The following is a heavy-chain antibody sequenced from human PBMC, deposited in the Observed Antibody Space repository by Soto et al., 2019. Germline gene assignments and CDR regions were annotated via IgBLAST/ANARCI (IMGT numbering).Heavy chain of an antibody. D-gene: IGHD2-15*01. V-gene: IGHV3-48*02. CDR1: GFTFSSYS. J-gene: IGHJ6*02. Sequence: PGGSLRLSCAASGFTFSSYSMNWVRQAPGKGLEWVSYISSSSSTIYYADSVKGRFTISRDNAKNSLYLQMNSLRDEDTAVYYCARKGLYCSGGSCYGYYYYGMDVWGQGTTVTVSS. CDR3: ARKGLYCSGGSCYGYYYYGMDV. CDR2: ISSSSSTI.